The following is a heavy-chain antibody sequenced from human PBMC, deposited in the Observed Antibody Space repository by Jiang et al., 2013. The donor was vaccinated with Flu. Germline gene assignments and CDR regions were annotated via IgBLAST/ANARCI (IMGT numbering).Heavy chain of an antibody. CDR3: ARGGVGLEWLLYYFDY. Sequence: LLKPSETLSLTCAVSGYSISSGYYWGWIRQPPGKGLEWIGSIYHSGSTYYNPSLKSRVTISVDTSKNQFSLKLSSVTAADTAVYYCARGGVGLEWLLYYFDYWGQGTLVTVSS. D-gene: IGHD3-3*01. CDR2: IYHSGST. V-gene: IGHV4-38-2*01. J-gene: IGHJ4*02. CDR1: GYSISSGYY.